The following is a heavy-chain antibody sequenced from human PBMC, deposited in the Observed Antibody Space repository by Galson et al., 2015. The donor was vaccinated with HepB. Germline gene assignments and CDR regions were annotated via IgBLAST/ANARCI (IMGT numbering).Heavy chain of an antibody. V-gene: IGHV3-23*01. J-gene: IGHJ4*02. Sequence: SLRLSCAVSGFDLRGHALSWVRQAPGKGLEWVSAISGSGSSPFYADFVKGRFTISRDNAKNTVYLEMNSLRTEDTSIYYCVRSSNFDTWGQGTLVTVSS. CDR2: ISGSGSSP. D-gene: IGHD2-2*01. CDR3: VRSSNFDT. CDR1: GFDLRGHA.